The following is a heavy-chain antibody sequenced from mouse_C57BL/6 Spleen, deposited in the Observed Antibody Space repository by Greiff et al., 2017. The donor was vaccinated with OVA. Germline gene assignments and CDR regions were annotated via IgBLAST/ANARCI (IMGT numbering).Heavy chain of an antibody. J-gene: IGHJ2*01. CDR1: GYAFSSYW. D-gene: IGHD1-1*01. Sequence: QVQLKQSGAELVKPGASVKISCKASGYAFSSYWMNWVKQRPGKGLEWIGQIYPGDGDTNYNGKFKGKATLTADKSSSTAYMQLSSLTSEDSAVYFCARSMGTTVVAPFDYWGQGTTLTVSS. V-gene: IGHV1-80*01. CDR3: ARSMGTTVVAPFDY. CDR2: IYPGDGDT.